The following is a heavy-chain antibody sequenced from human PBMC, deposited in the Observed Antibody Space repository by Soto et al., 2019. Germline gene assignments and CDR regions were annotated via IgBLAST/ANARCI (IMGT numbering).Heavy chain of an antibody. D-gene: IGHD3-10*01. CDR3: ARGAPYYYGSGSYWNFDY. CDR2: IIPILGIA. Sequence: QVQLVQSGAEVKKPGSSVKVSCKASGGTFSSYTISWVRQAPGQGLEWMGRIIPILGIANYAQKFQGRVTITADKSTSTAYMELSSLRSEDTAVYYCARGAPYYYGSGSYWNFDYWGQGTLVTVSS. V-gene: IGHV1-69*02. J-gene: IGHJ4*02. CDR1: GGTFSSYT.